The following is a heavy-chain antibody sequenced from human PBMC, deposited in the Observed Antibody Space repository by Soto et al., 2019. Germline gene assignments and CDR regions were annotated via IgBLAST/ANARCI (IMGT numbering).Heavy chain of an antibody. CDR1: GGTFSSYA. CDR2: IIPIFGTA. Sequence: WASVKVSCKASGGTFSSYAISWVRQAPGQGLEWMGGIIPIFGTANYAQKFQGRVTITADKSTSTAYMELSSLRSEDTAVYYCARVYFGVVRMDVWGQGTTVTVSS. V-gene: IGHV1-69*06. CDR3: ARVYFGVVRMDV. D-gene: IGHD3-3*01. J-gene: IGHJ6*02.